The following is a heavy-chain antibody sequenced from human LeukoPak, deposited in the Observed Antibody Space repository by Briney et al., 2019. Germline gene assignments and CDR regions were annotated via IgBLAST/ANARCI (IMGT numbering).Heavy chain of an antibody. CDR1: GFTFSSYA. CDR3: AREGLVGATGGAFDI. CDR2: ISYDGSNK. D-gene: IGHD1-26*01. V-gene: IGHV3-30*04. J-gene: IGHJ3*02. Sequence: GGSLRLSCAASGFTFSSYAMHWVRQAPGKGLEWVAVISYDGSNKYYADSVKGRFTISRDNSKNTLYLQMNSLRAEDTAVYYCAREGLVGATGGAFDIWGQGTMVTVSS.